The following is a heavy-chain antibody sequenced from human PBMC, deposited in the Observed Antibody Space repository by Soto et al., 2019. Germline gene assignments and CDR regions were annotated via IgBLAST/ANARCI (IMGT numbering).Heavy chain of an antibody. J-gene: IGHJ4*02. CDR3: ARDLPYSYGGGFDY. D-gene: IGHD5-18*01. CDR2: ISSSTSYI. CDR1: GFTFSNNN. Sequence: EVQLVESGGGLVKPGGSLRLSCAASGFTFSNNNMNWVRQAPGKGLEWVSSISSSTSYIYYADSVKGRFTISRDNAKNSLFLQMNSLRAEDTAVYYCARDLPYSYGGGFDYWGQGTLVTVSS. V-gene: IGHV3-21*01.